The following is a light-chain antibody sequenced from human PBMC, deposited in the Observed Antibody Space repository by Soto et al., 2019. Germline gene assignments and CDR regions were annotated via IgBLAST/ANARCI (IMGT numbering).Light chain of an antibody. CDR2: GAS. Sequence: EIVLTQSPGTLSLSPGESATLSCRASESVNSNYLAWYQQKPGQAPRLLIYGASGRATGIPNRFSGSGSGTDFTLTISSLEPEDFAVYYCHQYGLLPRHPFGQGTKLEIK. CDR1: ESVNSNY. J-gene: IGKJ2*01. CDR3: HQYGLLPRHP. V-gene: IGKV3-20*01.